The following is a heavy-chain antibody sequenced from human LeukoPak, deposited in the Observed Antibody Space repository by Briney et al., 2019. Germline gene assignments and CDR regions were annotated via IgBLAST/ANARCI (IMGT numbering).Heavy chain of an antibody. CDR3: ARGHTAVTRHFDF. D-gene: IGHD4-17*01. V-gene: IGHV3-21*01. CDR2: ISSGSTAI. J-gene: IGHJ4*02. Sequence: GGSLRLSCEASGFTFTTYSMTWVRQAPGEGREWVSLISSGSTAIFSADALKGRFTISRDDAKDLLYLDMNSLRAEDTAVYYCARGHTAVTRHFDFWGQGTLVTVSS. CDR1: GFTFTTYS.